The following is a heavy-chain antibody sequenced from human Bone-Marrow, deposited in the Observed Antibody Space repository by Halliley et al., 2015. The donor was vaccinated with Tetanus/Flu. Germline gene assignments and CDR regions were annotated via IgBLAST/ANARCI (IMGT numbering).Heavy chain of an antibody. D-gene: IGHD2-21*02. CDR2: ISGSGGTT. J-gene: IGHJ4*02. V-gene: IGHV3-23*01. CDR3: AKDMGSVVTPVDS. Sequence: SLRLSCAASGFTFSGYAMSWVRQAPGKGLEWVSVISGSGGTTYYADSVKGRFTMSRDNSKYTVYLQMNSLRGEDTAIYYCAKDMGSVVTPVDSWGQGTQVTVSS. CDR1: GFTFSGYA.